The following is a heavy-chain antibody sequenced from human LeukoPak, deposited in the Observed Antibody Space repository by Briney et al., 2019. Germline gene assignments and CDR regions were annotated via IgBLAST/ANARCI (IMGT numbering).Heavy chain of an antibody. Sequence: GGSLRLSCAASGFRFNTYWMSWVRQAPGKGLEWVANIKQDGSEKKYLDSVKGRFTISRDNAKNSMYPQMNSLRAEDTAVYYCARDEIYYDILTGYRHFDYWGQGTLVTVFS. V-gene: IGHV3-7*01. J-gene: IGHJ4*02. CDR2: IKQDGSEK. CDR3: ARDEIYYDILTGYRHFDY. CDR1: GFRFNTYW. D-gene: IGHD3-9*01.